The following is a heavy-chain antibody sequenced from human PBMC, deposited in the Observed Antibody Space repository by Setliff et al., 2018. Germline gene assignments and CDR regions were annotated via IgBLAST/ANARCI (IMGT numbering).Heavy chain of an antibody. CDR2: IYTSGST. V-gene: IGHV4-61*02. D-gene: IGHD3-22*01. CDR3: ARDFDSSGNFDY. J-gene: IGHJ4*02. Sequence: LSLTCTVSGGSISSGSYYWSWIRQPAGKGLEWIGRIYTSGSTNYNPSLKSRVTISIDTSKNQFSLKLSSVTAADTAVYYCARDFDSSGNFDYWGQGTLVTV. CDR1: GGSISSGSYY.